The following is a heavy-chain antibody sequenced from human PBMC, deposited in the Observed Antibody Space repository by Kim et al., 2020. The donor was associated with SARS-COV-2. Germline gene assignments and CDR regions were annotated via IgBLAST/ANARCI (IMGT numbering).Heavy chain of an antibody. Sequence: GGSLRLSCAASGFTFSSYSMNWVRQAPGKGLEWVSSISSSSYIYYADSVKGRFTISRDNAKNSLYLQMNSLRAEDTAVYYCARDSRYSGYNYDYWGQGTLVTVSS. V-gene: IGHV3-21*01. D-gene: IGHD5-12*01. CDR1: GFTFSSYS. CDR2: ISSSSYI. CDR3: ARDSRYSGYNYDY. J-gene: IGHJ4*02.